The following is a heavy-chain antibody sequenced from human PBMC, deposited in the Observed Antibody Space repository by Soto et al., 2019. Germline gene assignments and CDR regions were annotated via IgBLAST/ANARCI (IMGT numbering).Heavy chain of an antibody. CDR3: ARLGGSGSYTVDY. V-gene: IGHV3-33*01. D-gene: IGHD3-10*01. J-gene: IGHJ4*02. CDR2: IWYDGSNK. CDR1: GFTFSHYG. Sequence: QVQLVESGGGVVQPGRSLRLSCAASGFTFSHYGMHWVRQSPGKGLEWVALIWYDGSNKYHADSVKGRFTISRDNSKNTLYLQMNSLRADDTAVYYCARLGGSGSYTVDYWGQGTLVTVSS.